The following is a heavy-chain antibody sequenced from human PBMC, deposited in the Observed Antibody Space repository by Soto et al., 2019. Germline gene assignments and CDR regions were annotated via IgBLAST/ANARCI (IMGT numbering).Heavy chain of an antibody. D-gene: IGHD3-10*01. CDR1: GFTFSDHH. Sequence: VQLVESGGGLVQPGGSLRLSCAASGFTFSDHHIDWVRQAPGKGLEWVGRSRNKARGYTTEYAPAVKGRFTISRDASRSSVVLEMYSLKIDDTAMYYCVRDDSRGDSSAFDLWGQGTMVTVSS. V-gene: IGHV3-72*01. J-gene: IGHJ3*01. CDR2: SRNKARGYTT. CDR3: VRDDSRGDSSAFDL.